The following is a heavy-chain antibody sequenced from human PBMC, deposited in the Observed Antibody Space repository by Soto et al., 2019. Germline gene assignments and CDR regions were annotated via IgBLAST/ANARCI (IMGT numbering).Heavy chain of an antibody. CDR2: ISGSGGST. Sequence: GGSLRLSCAASGFTFSSYAMSWVRQAPGKGLEWVSAISGSGGSTYYADSVKGRFTISRDNSKNTLYLQMNSLRAEDTAVYYCAKDQYSSGVYYYGMDFSGPAITVTV. J-gene: IGHJ6*02. D-gene: IGHD6-19*01. CDR1: GFTFSSYA. CDR3: AKDQYSSGVYYYGMDF. V-gene: IGHV3-23*01.